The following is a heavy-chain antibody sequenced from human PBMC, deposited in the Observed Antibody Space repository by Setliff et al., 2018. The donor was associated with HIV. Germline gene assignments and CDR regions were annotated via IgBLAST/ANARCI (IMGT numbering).Heavy chain of an antibody. D-gene: IGHD4-17*01. V-gene: IGHV1-3*04. CDR3: ARDLNSGDYPHWFDP. CDR2: SNTVNGNT. J-gene: IGHJ5*02. Sequence: GASVKVSCKASGYTFTRNAMHWVRQAPGQRLEWMGWSNTVNGNTKYSQKFQGRVTITRDTSASTVYMELSSLRSGDTAVYYCARDLNSGDYPHWFDPWGQGTLVTVSS. CDR1: GYTFTRNA.